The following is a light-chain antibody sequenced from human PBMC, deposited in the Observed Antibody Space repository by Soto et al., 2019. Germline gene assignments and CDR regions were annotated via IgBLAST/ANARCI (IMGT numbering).Light chain of an antibody. CDR2: GAS. J-gene: IGKJ3*01. CDR3: QQYGSSPAT. CDR1: QSISSSY. V-gene: IGKV3-20*01. Sequence: EIVLTQSPGTLSLSPGERATLSCRASQSISSSYLAWYQHKPGQAPRLLIYGASSRATGIPDRFSGSGSGTDFTLIISRLEPEDFAVYYCQQYGSSPATFGPGTKVDIK.